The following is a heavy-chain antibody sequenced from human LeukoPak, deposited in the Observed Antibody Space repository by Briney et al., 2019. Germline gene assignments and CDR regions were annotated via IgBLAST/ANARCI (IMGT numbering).Heavy chain of an antibody. V-gene: IGHV1-69*13. CDR1: GGTFSSYA. CDR2: IIPIFGTA. Sequence: SVKVSCKASGGTFSSYAISWVRQAPGQGLEWMGGIIPIFGTANYAQKFQGRVTITADESTSTAYMELSSLRSEDTAVYYCARDAAYCGGDCYSRGQFDYWGQGTLVTVSS. J-gene: IGHJ4*02. D-gene: IGHD2-21*02. CDR3: ARDAAYCGGDCYSRGQFDY.